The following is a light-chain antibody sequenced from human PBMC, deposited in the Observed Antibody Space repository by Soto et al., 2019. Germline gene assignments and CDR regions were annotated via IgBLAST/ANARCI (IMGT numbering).Light chain of an antibody. Sequence: DIQLTQSPSFMSASVGDRVTITCRASQGVSSYLAWYQQKPGKAPKLLINVASTLQSGVPSRFSGAGSGTEFTLTISSLQPEDFATYYCQQVMVYPITFGQGTRLEIE. J-gene: IGKJ5*01. CDR3: QQVMVYPIT. CDR1: QGVSSY. CDR2: VAS. V-gene: IGKV1-9*01.